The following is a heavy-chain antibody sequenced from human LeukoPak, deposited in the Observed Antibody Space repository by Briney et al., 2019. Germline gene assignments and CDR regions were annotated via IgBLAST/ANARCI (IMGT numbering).Heavy chain of an antibody. Sequence: ASVKVSCKASGYILTDYYMHWVRQAPGQGLEWMGWINPNSGDTNYAQKFQGRVTMTRDTSISTVYMELRRLRYDDTAAYYCARDGSGLLWFGELFDYYYYYMDVWGKGTTVTVSS. J-gene: IGHJ6*03. CDR2: INPNSGDT. CDR1: GYILTDYY. D-gene: IGHD3-10*01. V-gene: IGHV1-2*02. CDR3: ARDGSGLLWFGELFDYYYYYMDV.